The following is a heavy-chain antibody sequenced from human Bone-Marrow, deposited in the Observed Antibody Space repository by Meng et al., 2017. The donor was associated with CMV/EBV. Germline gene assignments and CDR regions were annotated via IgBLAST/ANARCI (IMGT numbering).Heavy chain of an antibody. Sequence: TVSGGSISSGDYYWSWIRQHPGKGLEWIGYIYYSGSTYYNPSLKSRVTISVDTSKNQFSLKLSSVTAADTAVYYCARQQQPLRYFDYWGQGTLVTVSS. CDR2: IYYSGST. CDR3: ARQQQPLRYFDY. CDR1: GGSISSGDYY. V-gene: IGHV4-31*03. J-gene: IGHJ4*02. D-gene: IGHD3-9*01.